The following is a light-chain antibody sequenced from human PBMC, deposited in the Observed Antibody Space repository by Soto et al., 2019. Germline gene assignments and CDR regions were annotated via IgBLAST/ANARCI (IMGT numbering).Light chain of an antibody. CDR1: SSDVGSYNL. Sequence: QSVLTQPASVSGSPGQSITISCTGTSSDVGSYNLVSWYQQHPGKATKLMIYEDSKRPSGVSNRFSGSKSGNTASLTISGLQAEDEADYYCCSYAGSSTSYVFGTGTKVTV. CDR3: CSYAGSSTSYV. CDR2: EDS. J-gene: IGLJ1*01. V-gene: IGLV2-23*01.